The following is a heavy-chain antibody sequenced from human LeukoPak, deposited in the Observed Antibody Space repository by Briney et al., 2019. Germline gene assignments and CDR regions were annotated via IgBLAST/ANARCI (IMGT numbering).Heavy chain of an antibody. CDR3: ARSIGSTVTYWFDP. Sequence: PSETLSLTCTVSGGSISSGGYYWSWIRQPPRKGLEWIGYIYHSGSTYYNPSLKSRVTISVDRSKNQFSLKLSSVTAADTAVYYCARSIGSTVTYWFDPWGQGTLVTVSS. J-gene: IGHJ5*02. CDR1: GGSISSGGYY. V-gene: IGHV4-30-2*01. D-gene: IGHD4-17*01. CDR2: IYHSGST.